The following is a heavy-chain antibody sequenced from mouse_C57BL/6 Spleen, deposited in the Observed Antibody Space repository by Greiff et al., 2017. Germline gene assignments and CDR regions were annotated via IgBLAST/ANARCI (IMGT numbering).Heavy chain of an antibody. J-gene: IGHJ3*01. D-gene: IGHD2-5*01. CDR1: GYPFTSSW. V-gene: IGHV1-74*04. Sequence: QLQQPGPELVKPGASVKVSCKASGYPFTSSWMHWVKQRPGQGLEWIGRINPSDSYTTYNQKFKGKATLTVDKSSSTAYMQLSSLTSEDSAVYYCAIEDSKWFADWGQGTLVTVSA. CDR2: INPSDSYT. CDR3: AIEDSKWFAD.